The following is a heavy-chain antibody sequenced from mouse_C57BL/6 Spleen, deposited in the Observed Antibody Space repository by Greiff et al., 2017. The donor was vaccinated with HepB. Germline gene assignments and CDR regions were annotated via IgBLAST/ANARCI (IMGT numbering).Heavy chain of an antibody. CDR2: INPYNGGT. CDR1: GYTFTDYY. D-gene: IGHD2-3*01. CDR3: ARFEGLLPSWYFDV. V-gene: IGHV1-19*01. J-gene: IGHJ1*03. Sequence: VQLQQSGPVLVKPGASVKMSCKASGYTFTDYYMHWVKQSHGKSLEWIGVINPYNGGTSYNQKFKGKATLTVDKSSSTAYMELNSLTSEDSAVYYWARFEGLLPSWYFDVWGTGTTVTVSS.